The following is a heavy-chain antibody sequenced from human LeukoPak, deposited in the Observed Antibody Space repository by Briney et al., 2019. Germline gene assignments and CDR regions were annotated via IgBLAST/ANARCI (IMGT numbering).Heavy chain of an antibody. J-gene: IGHJ4*02. D-gene: IGHD5-12*01. V-gene: IGHV3-23*01. CDR3: AKDPLKDIVATGYYFDC. CDR1: GFTFNDYA. CDR2: ISSSGGTR. Sequence: PGGSQRLSCAASGFTFNDYAMSWVRQAPGKGLEWVSGISSSGGTRFYPDSVKGRFTISRDNSNNTLFLQMHSLRAEDTAIYYCAKDPLKDIVATGYYFDCWGQGTLVTVSS.